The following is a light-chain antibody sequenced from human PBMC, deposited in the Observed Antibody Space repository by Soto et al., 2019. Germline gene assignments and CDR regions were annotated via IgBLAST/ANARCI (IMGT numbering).Light chain of an antibody. Sequence: QSVLTQPRSVSGAPGQSVTISCTGSSSNIGAGYDVHWYQQRPGTGPKLLIFGNINRPSGVPDRFSGSKSGTSASLAITGIQAEDEGDYYCQSYDRTLSDRYVFGNGTKVTVL. CDR2: GNI. CDR1: SSNIGAGYD. CDR3: QSYDRTLSDRYV. V-gene: IGLV1-40*01. J-gene: IGLJ1*01.